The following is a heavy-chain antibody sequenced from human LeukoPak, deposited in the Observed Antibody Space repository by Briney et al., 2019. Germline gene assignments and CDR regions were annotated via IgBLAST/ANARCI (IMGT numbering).Heavy chain of an antibody. Sequence: GAPVTVSCKASGGTFSSYAISWVRQAPGQGLEWMGGIIPIFGTANYAQKFQGRVTITADESTSTAYMELSSLRSEDTAVYYCARDHTSSGYTWGNYFDYWGQGTLVTVSS. CDR2: IIPIFGTA. J-gene: IGHJ4*02. CDR1: GGTFSSYA. V-gene: IGHV1-69*13. CDR3: ARDHTSSGYTWGNYFDY. D-gene: IGHD3-22*01.